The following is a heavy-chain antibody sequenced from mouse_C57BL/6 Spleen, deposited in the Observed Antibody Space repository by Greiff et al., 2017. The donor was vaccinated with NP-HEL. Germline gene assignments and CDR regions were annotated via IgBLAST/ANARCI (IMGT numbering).Heavy chain of an antibody. CDR2: ISSGGSYT. Sequence: EVQLVESGGDLVKPGGSLKLSCAASGFTFSSYGMSWVRQTPDKRLEWVATISSGGSYTYYPDSVKGRFTISRDNAKNTLYLQMSSLKSEDTAMYYCARQVDSNYDYWGQGTTLTVSS. CDR1: GFTFSSYG. J-gene: IGHJ2*01. D-gene: IGHD2-5*01. V-gene: IGHV5-6*01. CDR3: ARQVDSNYDY.